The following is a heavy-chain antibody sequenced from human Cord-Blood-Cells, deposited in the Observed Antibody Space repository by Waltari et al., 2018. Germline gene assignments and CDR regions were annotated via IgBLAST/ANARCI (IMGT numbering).Heavy chain of an antibody. J-gene: IGHJ4*02. CDR2: IYYSGST. CDR3: ARDRGRSSWATFDY. V-gene: IGHV4-61*01. D-gene: IGHD6-13*01. CDR1: GGSVSSGSYY. Sequence: SGPGLVKPSETLSLTSTVSGGSVSSGSYYWSWIRQPPGKGLEWIGYIYYSGSTNYNPTLKSQVTISVDTSKNQFSLKLSSVTAADTAMYYCARDRGRSSWATFDYWVQGTLVTVAS.